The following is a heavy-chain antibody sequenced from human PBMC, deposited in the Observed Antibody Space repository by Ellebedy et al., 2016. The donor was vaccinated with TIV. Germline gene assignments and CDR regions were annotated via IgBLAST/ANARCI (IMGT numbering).Heavy chain of an antibody. CDR2: INPVSGST. CDR3: ARTGYNFGLFDY. V-gene: IGHV1-46*01. CDR1: GYDFSSRY. J-gene: IGHJ4*02. D-gene: IGHD5-18*01. Sequence: AASVKVSCKPSGYDFSSRYINWVRQAPGQGPEWMGLINPVSGSTTYARKFQGRVTMTRDASTSTIHIELSSLISEDTAMYYCARTGYNFGLFDYWGQGTLVTVTS.